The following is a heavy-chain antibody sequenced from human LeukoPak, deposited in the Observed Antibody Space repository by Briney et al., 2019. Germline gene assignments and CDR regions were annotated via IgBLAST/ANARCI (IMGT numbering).Heavy chain of an antibody. J-gene: IGHJ4*02. Sequence: GGSLRLSCAASGFTFSNYGMNWVRQAPGKGLEWVSFITSSSSIYYADSVKGRFTISRDNDNKSLFLQMHSVRAADTAVYYCAMQWLVKGGYYFDYWGQGTLVSVSS. D-gene: IGHD6-19*01. V-gene: IGHV3-48*01. CDR3: AMQWLVKGGYYFDY. CDR1: GFTFSNYG. CDR2: ITSSSSI.